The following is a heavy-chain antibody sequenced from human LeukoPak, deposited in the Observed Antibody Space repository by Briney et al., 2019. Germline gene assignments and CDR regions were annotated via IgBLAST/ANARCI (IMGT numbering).Heavy chain of an antibody. J-gene: IGHJ4*02. CDR1: GFTFRSYW. Sequence: GGSLRLSCAASGFTFRSYWMHWVRQAPGKGQVWVSRINIDGSSGSYADSVEGRFTISRDNAKNTLYLQMNSLRAEDTAVYYCTREVSGSLYFDYWGQGTLVTVSS. CDR3: TREVSGSLYFDY. D-gene: IGHD1-26*01. CDR2: INIDGSSG. V-gene: IGHV3-74*01.